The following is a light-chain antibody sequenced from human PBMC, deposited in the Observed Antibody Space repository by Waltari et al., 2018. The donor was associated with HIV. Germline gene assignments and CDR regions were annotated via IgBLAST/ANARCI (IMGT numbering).Light chain of an antibody. CDR1: SSNIGRNT. J-gene: IGLJ3*02. V-gene: IGLV1-44*01. Sequence: QSVLTQPPSASGTPGQRVTISCSGSSSNIGRNTVNWYQQPPGTAPKLLIYSNNQRPSGVPDRFSGSKSGTSVSLAISGLQSEDDTDYYCAAWDDSLNGWVFGGGTKLTVL. CDR3: AAWDDSLNGWV. CDR2: SNN.